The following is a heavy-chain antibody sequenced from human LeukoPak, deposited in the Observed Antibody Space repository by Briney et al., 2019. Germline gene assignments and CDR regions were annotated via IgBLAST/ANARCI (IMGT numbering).Heavy chain of an antibody. V-gene: IGHV3-48*03. CDR2: ISSSGSTI. CDR3: ARDYWMATIRYFDY. D-gene: IGHD5-24*01. J-gene: IGHJ4*02. CDR1: GFTFSSYE. Sequence: PGGXLRLSCAASGFTFSSYEMNWVRQAPGKGLEGVSYISSSGSTIYYADSVKGGFTISRDNAKNSLYLQMNSLRAEDTAVYYCARDYWMATIRYFDYWGQGTLVTVSS.